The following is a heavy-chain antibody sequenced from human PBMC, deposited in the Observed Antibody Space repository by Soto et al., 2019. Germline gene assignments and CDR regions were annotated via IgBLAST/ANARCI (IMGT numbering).Heavy chain of an antibody. CDR1: GFTFSHYE. Sequence: EVQLVESGGGLVQPGGSLRLSCAASGFTFSHYELDWVRQARGKGLEWVSYISGSGRTKSYADSVRGRFTISRDNGKNSLYLQMKSLRAEDTAVYYCAREDYGGNPFDSWGQGTLVIVSS. D-gene: IGHD4-17*01. J-gene: IGHJ4*02. CDR2: ISGSGRTK. CDR3: AREDYGGNPFDS. V-gene: IGHV3-48*03.